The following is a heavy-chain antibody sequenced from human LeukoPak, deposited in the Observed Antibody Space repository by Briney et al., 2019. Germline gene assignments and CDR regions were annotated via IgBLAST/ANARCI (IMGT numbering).Heavy chain of an antibody. Sequence: GGSLRPSCTASGFTFRKYWLHWVRQAPGKGLVWVSRINPDDGSTSYADSVKGRFTISRDSAKSTLYLQMNSLRAEDTAVYYCAKDTPGYCTSTSCDLFDYWGQGTLVTVSS. CDR2: INPDDGST. CDR1: GFTFRKYW. J-gene: IGHJ4*02. CDR3: AKDTPGYCTSTSCDLFDY. D-gene: IGHD2-2*01. V-gene: IGHV3-74*01.